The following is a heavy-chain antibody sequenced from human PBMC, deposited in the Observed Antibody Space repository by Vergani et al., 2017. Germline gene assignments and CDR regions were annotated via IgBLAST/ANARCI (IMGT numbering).Heavy chain of an antibody. CDR1: GGTFSSYT. V-gene: IGHV7-4-1*02. CDR2: INTNTGNP. D-gene: IGHD3-3*01. J-gene: IGHJ3*02. Sequence: QVQLVQSGAEVKKPGSSVKVSCKASGGTFSSYTISWVRQAPGQGLEWMGWINTNTGNPTYAQGFTGRFVFSLDTSVSTAYLQISSLKAEDTAVYYCARDSPICDFWSGYLCAFDIWGQGTMVTVSS. CDR3: ARDSPICDFWSGYLCAFDI.